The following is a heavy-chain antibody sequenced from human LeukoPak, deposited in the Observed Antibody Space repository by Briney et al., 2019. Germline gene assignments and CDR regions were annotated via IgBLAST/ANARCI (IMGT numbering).Heavy chain of an antibody. V-gene: IGHV3-74*01. CDR2: INTDGSRT. J-gene: IGHJ3*02. Sequence: GGSLRLSCAASGLTFSSYWMHWVRQAPGKGPVWVSRINTDGSRTSYADSVKGRFTISRDNSKNTLYLQMNSLRVEDTAVYYCARSIPLSAFDIWGQGTMVTVSS. CDR3: ARSIPLSAFDI. D-gene: IGHD2-2*02. CDR1: GLTFSSYW.